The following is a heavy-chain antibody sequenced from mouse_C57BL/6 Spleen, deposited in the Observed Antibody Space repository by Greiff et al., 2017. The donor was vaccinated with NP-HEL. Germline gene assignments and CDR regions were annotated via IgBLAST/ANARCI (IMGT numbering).Heavy chain of an antibody. V-gene: IGHV6-3*01. CDR3: TGSSSYFDY. CDR2: IRLKSDNYAT. Sequence: EVMLVESGGGLVQPGGSMKLSCVASGFTFSNYWMNWVRQSPEKGLEWVAQIRLKSDNYATHYAESVKGGFTISRDDSKSSVYLQMNNLRAEDTGVYYCTGSSSYFDYWGQGTTLTVSS. D-gene: IGHD1-1*01. J-gene: IGHJ2*01. CDR1: GFTFSNYW.